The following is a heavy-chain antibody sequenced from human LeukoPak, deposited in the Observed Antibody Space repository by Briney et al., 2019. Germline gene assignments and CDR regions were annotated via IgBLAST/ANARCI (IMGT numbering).Heavy chain of an antibody. CDR2: INPNSGGT. CDR1: GYTFTGYY. D-gene: IGHD5-12*01. Sequence: ASVKVSCKASGYTFTGYYMHWVRQAPGQGLEWMGWINPNSGGTNYAQKLQGRVTMTRDTSISTAYMGLSRLRSDDTAVYYCARARSGYDFGRTNWFDPWGQGTLVTVSS. J-gene: IGHJ5*02. V-gene: IGHV1-2*02. CDR3: ARARSGYDFGRTNWFDP.